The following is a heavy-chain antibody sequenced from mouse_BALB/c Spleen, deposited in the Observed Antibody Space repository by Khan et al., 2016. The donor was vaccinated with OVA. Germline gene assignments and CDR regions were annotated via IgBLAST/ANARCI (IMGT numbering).Heavy chain of an antibody. D-gene: IGHD1-1*01. CDR2: IYPFNDAT. Sequence: VQLQQSGPEVVKPGASVKMSCKASGYTFTSYVMHWVKQKPGQGLEWIGYIYPFNDATKFNEKFNGKATLTSDKSSSTAYMELSSLTSEDSAVYSLAPVGSYYVSFVYWGQGTLVTVSA. CDR3: APVGSYYVSFVY. CDR1: GYTFTSYV. J-gene: IGHJ3*01. V-gene: IGHV1S136*01.